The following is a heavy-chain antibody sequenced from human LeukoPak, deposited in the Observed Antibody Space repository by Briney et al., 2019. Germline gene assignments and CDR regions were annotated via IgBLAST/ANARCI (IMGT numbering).Heavy chain of an antibody. CDR3: AKVLRGVLSAAFDI. J-gene: IGHJ3*02. CDR2: IKSKTDGGTT. Sequence: PGGSLRLSCAASGFTFSNAWMSWVRQAPGEGREWVGRIKSKTDGGTTDYAGPVKGRFTISRDDSKNTLYLQMISLRAEDTAVYYCAKVLRGVLSAAFDIWGQGTMVTVSS. CDR1: GFTFSNAW. D-gene: IGHD3-10*01. V-gene: IGHV3-15*01.